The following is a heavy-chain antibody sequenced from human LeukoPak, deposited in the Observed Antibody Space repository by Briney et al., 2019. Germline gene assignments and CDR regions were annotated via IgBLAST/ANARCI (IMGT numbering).Heavy chain of an antibody. Sequence: PGGSLRLSCAASGFTFSSYEMNWVRQAPGKGLEWVSYISSSGSIIYYADPVKGRFTISRDNAKNSLYLQMNSLRAEDTAAYYCARRLDNWGQGTLVTVSS. V-gene: IGHV3-48*03. CDR3: ARRLDN. CDR2: ISSSGSII. CDR1: GFTFSSYE. J-gene: IGHJ4*02.